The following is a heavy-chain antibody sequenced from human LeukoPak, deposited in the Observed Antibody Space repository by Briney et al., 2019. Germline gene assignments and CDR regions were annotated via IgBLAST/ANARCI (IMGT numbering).Heavy chain of an antibody. J-gene: IGHJ5*02. D-gene: IGHD5-12*01. CDR1: GYSISSGYY. CDR3: AGSWGYGEIDPGFDP. V-gene: IGHV4-38-2*02. Sequence: PSETLSLTCTVSGYSISSGYYWGWIRQPPGKGLEWVGSIYHSGSTYYNPSLKSRVTISVDTSKNQFSLKLSSVTAADTAVYYCAGSWGYGEIDPGFDPWGQGTLVTVSS. CDR2: IYHSGST.